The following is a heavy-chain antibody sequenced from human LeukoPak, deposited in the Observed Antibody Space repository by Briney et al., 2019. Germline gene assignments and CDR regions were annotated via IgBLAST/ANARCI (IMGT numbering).Heavy chain of an antibody. D-gene: IGHD1-26*01. CDR3: ARDKEVGATTAFDI. J-gene: IGHJ3*02. CDR2: INWNGGST. CDR1: GFTFDDYG. V-gene: IGHV3-20*04. Sequence: GGSLRLSCAASGFTFDDYGMSWVRQAPGTGLEWVSGINWNGGSTGYADSVKGRFTISRDNAKNSLYLQMNSLRAEDTAVYYCARDKEVGATTAFDIWGQGTMVTVSS.